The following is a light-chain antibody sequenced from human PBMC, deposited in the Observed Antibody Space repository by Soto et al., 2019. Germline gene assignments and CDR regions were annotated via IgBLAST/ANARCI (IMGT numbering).Light chain of an antibody. J-gene: IGLJ2*01. V-gene: IGLV1-44*01. CDR1: SFNIGSNT. CDR3: SSFAGSPVV. CDR2: SNS. Sequence: QSVLTQPPSASGTPGQRVTISCSGSSFNIGSNTVNWYQQLPGTAPKLLIYSNSQRPSGVPDRFSGSKSGTAASLAISGLQSEDEADYYCSSFAGSPVVFGGGTKLTVL.